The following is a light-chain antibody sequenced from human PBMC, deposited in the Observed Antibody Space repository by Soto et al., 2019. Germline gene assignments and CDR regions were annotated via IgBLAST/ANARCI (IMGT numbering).Light chain of an antibody. CDR3: QQSYSLP. V-gene: IGKV1-39*01. CDR2: AAS. Sequence: DIQMTQSPSSLSASVGDRVTITCRASQSISSYLNWYQQKPGKAPKLLIYAASSLQSGVPSRFSGSGSGTDFTLTISRLQPEDFATYYCQQSYSLPFGQGTRLEMK. CDR1: QSISSY. J-gene: IGKJ5*01.